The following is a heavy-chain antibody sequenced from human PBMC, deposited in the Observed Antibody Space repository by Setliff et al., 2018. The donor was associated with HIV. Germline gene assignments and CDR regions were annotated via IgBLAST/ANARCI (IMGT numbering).Heavy chain of an antibody. CDR1: GGTFGNSG. CDR2: IVPILNIA. CDR3: ARGWSEGTHLFQVEYFQH. V-gene: IGHV1-69*10. D-gene: IGHD2-8*01. Sequence: SVKVSCKASGGTFGNSGVGWVRQAPGQGLEWVGGIVPILNIANYAQEFQGRATITADKSTSTVYMEVRDLKPDDTALYYCARGWSEGTHLFQVEYFQHWGQGTLVTVSS. J-gene: IGHJ1*01.